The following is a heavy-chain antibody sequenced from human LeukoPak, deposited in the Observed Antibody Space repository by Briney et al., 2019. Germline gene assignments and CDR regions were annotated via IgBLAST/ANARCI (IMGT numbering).Heavy chain of an antibody. J-gene: IGHJ4*02. CDR1: GYTFTSYD. CDR2: INPNSGGT. D-gene: IGHD4-17*01. Sequence: ASVKVSCKASGYTFTSYDINWVRQATGQGLEWMGWINPNSGGTNYAQKFQGRVTMTRDTSISTAYMELSRLRSDDTAVYYCARDPVRGSAVDYEAPGFDYWGQGTLVTVSS. CDR3: ARDPVRGSAVDYEAPGFDY. V-gene: IGHV1-2*02.